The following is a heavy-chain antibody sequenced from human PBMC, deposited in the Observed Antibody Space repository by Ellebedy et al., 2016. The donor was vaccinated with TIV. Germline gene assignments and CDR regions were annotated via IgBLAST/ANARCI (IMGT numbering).Heavy chain of an antibody. J-gene: IGHJ4*02. D-gene: IGHD6-6*01. CDR2: ISGSGGGT. Sequence: PGGSLRLSCAASGFTFSSYAMSWVRQAPGKGLEWVSAISGSGGGTYYADSVKGRFTISRDNSKNTLYLQMNSLRAEDAAVYYCARDPLKYSTSSATSAGPQDYWGQGTLVTVSS. CDR3: ARDPLKYSTSSATSAGPQDY. CDR1: GFTFSSYA. V-gene: IGHV3-23*01.